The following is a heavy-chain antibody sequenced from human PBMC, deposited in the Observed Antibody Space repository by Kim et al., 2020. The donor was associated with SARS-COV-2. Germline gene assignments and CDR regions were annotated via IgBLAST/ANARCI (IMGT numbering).Heavy chain of an antibody. V-gene: IGHV5-51*01. CDR1: GYSFTSYW. CDR3: ARHMASSGSYPFLAFDI. J-gene: IGHJ3*02. Sequence: GESLKISCKGSGYSFTSYWIGWVRQMPGKGLEWMGIIYPGDSDTRYSPSFQGQVTISADKSISTAYLQWSSLKASDTAMYYCARHMASSGSYPFLAFDIWGQGTMVTVSS. D-gene: IGHD1-26*01. CDR2: IYPGDSDT.